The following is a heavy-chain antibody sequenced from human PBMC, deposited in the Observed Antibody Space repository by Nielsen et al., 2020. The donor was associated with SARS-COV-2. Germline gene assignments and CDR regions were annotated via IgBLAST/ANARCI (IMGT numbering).Heavy chain of an antibody. V-gene: IGHV3-30*04. D-gene: IGHD3-22*01. J-gene: IGHJ3*02. CDR2: ISYDGNE. Sequence: WIRQPPGKGLEWMTIISYDGNEHYADSVKGRFTISRDNSKSTVFLQMNSLKLEDTAVYYCTSRMYYYDSSGYYPHAFDIWGQGTMVTVSS. CDR3: TSRMYYYDSSGYYPHAFDI.